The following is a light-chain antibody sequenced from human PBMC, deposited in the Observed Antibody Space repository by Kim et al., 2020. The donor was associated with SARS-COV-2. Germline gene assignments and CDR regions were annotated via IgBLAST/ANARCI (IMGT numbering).Light chain of an antibody. CDR1: QRVSGSY. J-gene: IGKJ1*01. CDR2: ATT. V-gene: IGKV3-20*01. Sequence: TPGESTTTSCRASQRVSGSYLALYQQKPGQAPNLLIYATTSRATGIPDRFRGSGSWTDFTLTISRLVPEDFGVYYCQQYGSSPWTFGQGTKVDIK. CDR3: QQYGSSPWT.